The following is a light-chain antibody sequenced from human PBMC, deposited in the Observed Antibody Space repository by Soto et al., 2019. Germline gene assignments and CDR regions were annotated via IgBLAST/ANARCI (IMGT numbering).Light chain of an antibody. J-gene: IGKJ1*01. V-gene: IGKV1-5*03. CDR1: QSVSTW. Sequence: DIQMTQSPSTLSASLGDRVTIICRASQSVSTWLACYQQKPGKAPKLLIYKASNLESGVPSRFTGSGSGTEFTLTISSPQPDDFATYYCQQYNSWTFGQGTKVDIK. CDR2: KAS. CDR3: QQYNSWT.